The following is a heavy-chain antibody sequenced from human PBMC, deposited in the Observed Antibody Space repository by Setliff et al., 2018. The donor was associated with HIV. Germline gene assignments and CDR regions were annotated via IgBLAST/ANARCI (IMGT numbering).Heavy chain of an antibody. V-gene: IGHV4-61*02. CDR1: GGSISSGSYY. CDR2: IYTSGST. Sequence: SETLSLTCTVSGGSISSGSYYWSWIRQPAGKGLEWIGRIYTSGSTNYNPSLKSRVTISVDTSKNQFSLKLSSVTAADTAVYYCARDEGVVAATETYYYNGLDVWGQGTTVTVSS. CDR3: ARDEGVVAATETYYYNGLDV. D-gene: IGHD2-15*01. J-gene: IGHJ6*02.